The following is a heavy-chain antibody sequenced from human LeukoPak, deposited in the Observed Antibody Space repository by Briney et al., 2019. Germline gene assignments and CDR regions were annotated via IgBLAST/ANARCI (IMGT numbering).Heavy chain of an antibody. CDR3: AKGGYGVYYYMDV. J-gene: IGHJ6*03. Sequence: GGSLRLSCAASGFSFTTYWMSWVRQAPGKGLEWVSIISGSGGSTYYADSVKGRFTISRDNSKNTLYLQMNSLRAEDTAVYYCAKGGYGVYYYMDVWGKGTTVTVSS. V-gene: IGHV3-23*01. CDR2: ISGSGGST. CDR1: GFSFTTYW. D-gene: IGHD5-12*01.